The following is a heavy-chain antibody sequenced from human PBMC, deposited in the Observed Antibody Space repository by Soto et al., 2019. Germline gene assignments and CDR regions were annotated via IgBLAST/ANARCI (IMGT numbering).Heavy chain of an antibody. CDR1: GGSFGTSY. CDR2: INHNGDS. J-gene: IGHJ3*02. V-gene: IGHV4-34*01. Sequence: QVHLQQWGAGLLKPSETLSLTCGVYGGSFGTSYWAWIRQSPEKGLEWIGEINHNGDSNYNPSLKMRVTISLDRSENQFSLKLTPVAAADTAVYYCARVTRFPDAFDIWGQGTPVIVSS. CDR3: ARVTRFPDAFDI.